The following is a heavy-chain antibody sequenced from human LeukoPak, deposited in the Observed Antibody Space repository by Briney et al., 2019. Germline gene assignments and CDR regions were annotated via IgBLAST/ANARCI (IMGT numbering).Heavy chain of an antibody. CDR3: ARDSYASGSYGDWFDP. J-gene: IGHJ5*02. CDR2: TYYRSKWYN. D-gene: IGHD3-10*01. V-gene: IGHV6-1*01. CDR1: GDSVSSNSAA. Sequence: NPSQTLSLTCAISGDSVSSNSAAWNWIRQSPSRGLEWLVRTYYRSKWYNDYAVSVKSRITINPDTSKNQFSLQVSSVTLEDTAVYYCARDSYASGSYGDWFDPWGQGTLVTVSS.